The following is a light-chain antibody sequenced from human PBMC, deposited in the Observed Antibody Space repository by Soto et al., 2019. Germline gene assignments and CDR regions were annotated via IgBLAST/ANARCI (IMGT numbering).Light chain of an antibody. CDR1: SSDVGGYNY. J-gene: IGLJ1*01. Sequence: QSALTQPASVSGSPGQSITISCTGTSSDVGGYNYVSWYQQHPGKAPKLMIYDVSNRPSGVSNRFSGSKSGNTASLTISGLQAEDEADYYCRSYTSSSTHVFGNGTKVTVL. V-gene: IGLV2-14*01. CDR3: RSYTSSSTHV. CDR2: DVS.